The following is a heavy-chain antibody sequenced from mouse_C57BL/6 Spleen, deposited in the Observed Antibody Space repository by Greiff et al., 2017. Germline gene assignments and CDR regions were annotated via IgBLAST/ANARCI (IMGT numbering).Heavy chain of an antibody. D-gene: IGHD1-1*01. CDR1: GFTFSDYG. Sequence: EVMLVESGGGLVKPGGSLKLSCAASGFTFSDYGMHWVRQAPEKGLEWVAYISSGSSTIYYADTVKGRFTISRDNAKNTLFLQMNSLRSEDTAMYYCARRTTVVAPDWYFDVWGTGTTVTVSS. CDR2: ISSGSSTI. J-gene: IGHJ1*03. V-gene: IGHV5-17*01. CDR3: ARRTTVVAPDWYFDV.